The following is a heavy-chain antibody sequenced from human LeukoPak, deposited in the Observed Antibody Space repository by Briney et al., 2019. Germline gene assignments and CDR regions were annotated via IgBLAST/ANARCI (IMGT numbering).Heavy chain of an antibody. J-gene: IGHJ3*02. D-gene: IGHD1-7*01. CDR3: ARADERTRSAFDI. V-gene: IGHV3-21*01. CDR2: ISSSSSYI. CDR1: GFTFSSYS. Sequence: PGGSLRLSCAASGFTFSSYSMNWVRQAPGKGLEWVSSISSSSSYIYYADSVKGRFTISRDNAKNSLYLQMNSLRTEDTAVYYCARADERTRSAFDIWGQGTMVTVSS.